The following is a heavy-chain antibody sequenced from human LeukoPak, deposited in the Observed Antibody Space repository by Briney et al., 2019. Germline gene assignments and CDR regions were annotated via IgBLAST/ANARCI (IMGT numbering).Heavy chain of an antibody. CDR2: INHSGST. CDR3: ARQRSYSYYYYYYYMDV. J-gene: IGHJ6*03. V-gene: IGHV4-34*01. CDR1: GGSFSGYY. D-gene: IGHD1-26*01. Sequence: KPSETLSLTCAVYGGSFSGYYWSWIRQPPGKGLEWIGEINHSGSTNYNPSLKSRVTISVDTSKNQFSLKLSSVTAADTAVYYCARQRSYSYYYYYYYMDVWGKGTTVTVSS.